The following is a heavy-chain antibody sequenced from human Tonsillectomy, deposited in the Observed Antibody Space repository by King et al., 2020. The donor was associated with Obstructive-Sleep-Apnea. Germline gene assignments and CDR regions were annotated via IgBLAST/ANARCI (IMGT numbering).Heavy chain of an antibody. J-gene: IGHJ4*02. V-gene: IGHV3-23*04. CDR2: ISGMGGGT. Sequence: VQLVESGGGLVQPGGSLRLSCAASGFTFSSYAMSWVRQAPGKGLEWVSAISGMGGGTYYADSVKGRFTISRDNSKNTLYRQMNSLRAEDTAVYYCAKDWYYYDSSGYYDYWGQGTLVTVSS. D-gene: IGHD3-22*01. CDR1: GFTFSSYA. CDR3: AKDWYYYDSSGYYDY.